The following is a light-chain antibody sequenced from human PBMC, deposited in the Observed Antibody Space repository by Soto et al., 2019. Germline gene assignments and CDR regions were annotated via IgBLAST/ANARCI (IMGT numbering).Light chain of an antibody. V-gene: IGKV3-20*01. CDR3: QQYGSSPWT. Sequence: EIVLTQSPGTLSLSPGERATLSFRASQSVSSSYLAWYQQKPCQSPRLLIYGASSRATGIPDRFSGSGSGTDFTLTISRLEPEDFAVYYCQQYGSSPWTFGQGTKVEIK. CDR1: QSVSSSY. J-gene: IGKJ1*01. CDR2: GAS.